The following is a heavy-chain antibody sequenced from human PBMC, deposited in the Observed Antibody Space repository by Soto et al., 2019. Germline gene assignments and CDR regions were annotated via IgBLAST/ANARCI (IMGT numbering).Heavy chain of an antibody. J-gene: IGHJ6*02. Sequence: QVQLVQSGAEVKKPGSSVKVSCKASGGTFSSYAISWVRQAPGQGLEWMGGIIPIFGTANYAQKFQGSVTITADESTSTAYMELSSLRSEDTAVYYCARVQLATYYYYYGMDVWGQGTTVTVSS. CDR3: ARVQLATYYYYYGMDV. D-gene: IGHD6-13*01. CDR2: IIPIFGTA. CDR1: GGTFSSYA. V-gene: IGHV1-69*01.